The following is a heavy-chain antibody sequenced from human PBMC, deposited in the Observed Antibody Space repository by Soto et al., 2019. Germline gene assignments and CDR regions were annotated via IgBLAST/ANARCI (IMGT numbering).Heavy chain of an antibody. CDR2: IYYSGST. Sequence: PSETLSLTCTVSGGSISSGGYYWSWIRQHPGKGLEWIGYIYYSGSTYYNPSLKSRVTISVDTSKNQFSLKLSSVTAAGTAVYYCARGDIVVVPAAIWGQGTLVTVSS. D-gene: IGHD2-2*01. J-gene: IGHJ4*02. V-gene: IGHV4-31*03. CDR3: ARGDIVVVPAAI. CDR1: GGSISSGGYY.